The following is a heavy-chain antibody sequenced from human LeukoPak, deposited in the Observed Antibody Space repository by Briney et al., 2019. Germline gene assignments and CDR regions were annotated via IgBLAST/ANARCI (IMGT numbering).Heavy chain of an antibody. CDR2: ISSSSSYI. J-gene: IGHJ4*02. V-gene: IGHV3-21*04. Sequence: GGSLRLSCAASGFTFSSYSMNWVRQAPGKGLEWVSSISSSSSYIYYADSVKGRFTISRDNAKNSLYLQMNSLRAEDTALYYCARVVVVPAADVGYFDYWGQGTLVTVSS. CDR3: ARVVVVPAADVGYFDY. CDR1: GFTFSSYS. D-gene: IGHD2-2*01.